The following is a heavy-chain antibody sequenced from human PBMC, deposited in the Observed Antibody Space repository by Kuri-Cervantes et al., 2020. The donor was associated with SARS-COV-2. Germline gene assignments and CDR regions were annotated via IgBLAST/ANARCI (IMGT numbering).Heavy chain of an antibody. CDR2: IYYSGST. V-gene: IGHV4-39*01. D-gene: IGHD2-2*01. J-gene: IGHJ6*02. CDR1: GGSISSSSYY. Sequence: ESLKISCTVSGGSISSSSYYWGWIRQPPGKGLEWIGSIYYSGSTYYNPSLKSRVTISVDTSKNQFSLKLSSVTATDTAVYYWARGWGGYCSSTSCYYYYYGMDVWGQGTTVTVSS. CDR3: ARGWGGYCSSTSCYYYYYGMDV.